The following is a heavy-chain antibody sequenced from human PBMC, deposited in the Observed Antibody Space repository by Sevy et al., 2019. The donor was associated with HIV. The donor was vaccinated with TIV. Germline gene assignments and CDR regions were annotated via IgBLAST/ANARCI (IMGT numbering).Heavy chain of an antibody. CDR1: GFTFSSFF. V-gene: IGHV3-30-3*01. Sequence: GGSLRLSVAASGFTFSSFFMHWFRQAPGKGLEGVATISYDGSKENYADSVKGRFTISRDNSKNALYLQMNSLRAEDTAVYYCALERLSSNVAEYFQNWGQGTLVTVSS. D-gene: IGHD1-1*01. J-gene: IGHJ1*01. CDR2: ISYDGSKE. CDR3: ALERLSSNVAEYFQN.